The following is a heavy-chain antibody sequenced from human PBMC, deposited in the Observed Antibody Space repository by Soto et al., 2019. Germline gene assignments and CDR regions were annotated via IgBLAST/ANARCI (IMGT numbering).Heavy chain of an antibody. CDR2: ISYDGSNK. CDR1: GFTFSSYG. J-gene: IGHJ4*02. CDR3: AKARSRIQLWLSYDY. Sequence: PGGSLRLSCAASGFTFSSYGMHWVRQAPGKGLEWVAVISYDGSNKYYADSVKGRFTISRDNSKNTLYRQMNSLRAEDTAVYYCAKARSRIQLWLSYDYWGQGTLVTVSS. V-gene: IGHV3-30*18. D-gene: IGHD5-18*01.